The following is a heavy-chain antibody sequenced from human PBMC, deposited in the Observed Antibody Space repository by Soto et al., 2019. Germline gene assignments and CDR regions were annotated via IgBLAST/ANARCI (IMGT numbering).Heavy chain of an antibody. CDR1: GFSLSTSGVG. V-gene: IGHV2-5*02. CDR2: IYWDDDK. CDR3: AHVSGSGWYYYYGMDV. D-gene: IGHD6-19*01. Sequence: QITLKESGPTLVKPTQTLTLTCTFSGFSLSTSGVGVGWIRQPPGKALEWLALIYWDDDKRYSPSLKSRLTIPKDTSKNQVVLTMTNMDPVDTATYYCAHVSGSGWYYYYGMDVWGQGTTVTVSS. J-gene: IGHJ6*02.